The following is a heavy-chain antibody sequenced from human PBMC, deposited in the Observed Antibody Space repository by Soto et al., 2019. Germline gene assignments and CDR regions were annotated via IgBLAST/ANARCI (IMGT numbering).Heavy chain of an antibody. D-gene: IGHD3-10*01. CDR2: IYYSGST. CDR3: ARDVFGHLYSFDY. V-gene: IGHV4-31*03. Sequence: SETLSLTCTFSCGSISSGGYYWSWIRQDPGKGLEWIGYIYYSGSTYYNPSLKSRVTISVDTSKNQFSLKLSSVTAADTAVYYCARDVFGHLYSFDYWGQGTRVTVS. CDR1: CGSISSGGYY. J-gene: IGHJ4*02.